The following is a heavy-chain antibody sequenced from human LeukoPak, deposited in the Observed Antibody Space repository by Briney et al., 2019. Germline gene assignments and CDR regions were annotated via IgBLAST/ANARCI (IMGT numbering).Heavy chain of an antibody. V-gene: IGHV1-2*02. CDR3: ARARPGYSSGWYVASETNWFDP. CDR1: GGTFSSYA. CDR2: INPNSGGT. D-gene: IGHD6-19*01. Sequence: ASVKVSCKASGGTFSSYAISWVRQAPGQGLEWMGWINPNSGGTNYAQKFQGRVTMTRDTSISTAYMELSRLRSDDTAVYYCARARPGYSSGWYVASETNWFDPWGQGTLVTVSS. J-gene: IGHJ5*02.